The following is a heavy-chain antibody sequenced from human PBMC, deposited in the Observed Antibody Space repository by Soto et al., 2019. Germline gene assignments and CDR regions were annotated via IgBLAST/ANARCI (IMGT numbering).Heavy chain of an antibody. V-gene: IGHV3-21*01. D-gene: IGHD6-13*01. CDR2: ISSSDDYI. J-gene: IGHJ2*01. CDR1: GFTFSSYN. Sequence: GGTLRLSCAASGFTFSSYNMNWVRQAPGKGLEWVSSISSSDDYIYYADSVKGRFTISRDNAKNSLYLQLNSLRAEDTAVYYCARDPYSSTSLRYWYFDLWGRGTLVTVSS. CDR3: ARDPYSSTSLRYWYFDL.